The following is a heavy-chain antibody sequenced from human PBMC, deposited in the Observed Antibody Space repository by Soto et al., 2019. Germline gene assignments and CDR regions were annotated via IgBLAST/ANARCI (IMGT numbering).Heavy chain of an antibody. Sequence: EVQLLESGGDLVQPGVSRRLSCAASGFTFNNYAMSWVRQAPGKGLEWVSAISSSGYSTYYADSVKGRFTISRDNSKNTVYLQMINLRAEDTAVYYCAKGSVVVPPKLDSWGQGTLVTVSS. CDR1: GFTFNNYA. CDR2: ISSSGYST. D-gene: IGHD2-21*01. CDR3: AKGSVVVPPKLDS. J-gene: IGHJ5*01. V-gene: IGHV3-23*01.